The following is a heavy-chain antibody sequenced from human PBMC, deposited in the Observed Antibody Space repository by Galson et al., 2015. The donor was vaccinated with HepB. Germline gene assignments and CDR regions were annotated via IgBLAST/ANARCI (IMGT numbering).Heavy chain of an antibody. Sequence: SVKVSCKASGYTFTSYAMHWVRQAPGQRLEWMGWINAGNGNTKYSQKFQGRVTITRDTSASTACMELSSLRSEDTAVYYCASGSIVGATSFFDYWGQGTLVTVSS. D-gene: IGHD1-26*01. V-gene: IGHV1-3*01. J-gene: IGHJ4*02. CDR3: ASGSIVGATSFFDY. CDR1: GYTFTSYA. CDR2: INAGNGNT.